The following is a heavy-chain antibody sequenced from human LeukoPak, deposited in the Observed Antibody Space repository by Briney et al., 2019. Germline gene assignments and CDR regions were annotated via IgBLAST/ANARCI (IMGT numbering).Heavy chain of an antibody. CDR3: ARDQGGSYFDY. CDR1: RFTFSNYW. CDR2: IKQDGSEK. J-gene: IGHJ4*02. D-gene: IGHD1-26*01. V-gene: IGHV3-7*01. Sequence: PGGSLRLSCATSRFTFSNYWMSWVRQAPGKGLEWVANIKQDGSEKYYVDSVKGRFTISRDNAKNSLYLQMNSLRAEDTAVYYCARDQGGSYFDYWGQGTLVTVSS.